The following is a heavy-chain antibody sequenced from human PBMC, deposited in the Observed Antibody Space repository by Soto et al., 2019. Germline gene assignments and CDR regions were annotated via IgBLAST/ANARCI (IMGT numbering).Heavy chain of an antibody. CDR3: TRTSYGGNSPPLDY. CDR1: GFTFGDYA. Sequence: GGSLRLSCTASGFTFGDYAMSWFRQAPGKGLEWVGFIRSKAYGGTTEYAASVKGRFTIPRVDSKSIAYLQMNSLKTEDTAVYYCTRTSYGGNSPPLDYWGQGTLVTVSS. CDR2: IRSKAYGGTT. J-gene: IGHJ4*02. V-gene: IGHV3-49*03. D-gene: IGHD2-21*02.